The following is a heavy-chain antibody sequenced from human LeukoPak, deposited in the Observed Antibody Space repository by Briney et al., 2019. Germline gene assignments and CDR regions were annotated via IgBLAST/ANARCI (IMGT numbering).Heavy chain of an antibody. J-gene: IGHJ4*02. Sequence: GGSLRLSCAASGFTFSSYGMHWVRQAPGKGLEWVAVISNDGSNEYYVDSVKGRFTISRDNSKNTLYLQMNSLRDGDTAVYYCAGGLLGCGGGSCYPTDYWGQGTLVTVSS. D-gene: IGHD2-15*01. V-gene: IGHV3-30*03. CDR2: ISNDGSNE. CDR3: AGGLLGCGGGSCYPTDY. CDR1: GFTFSSYG.